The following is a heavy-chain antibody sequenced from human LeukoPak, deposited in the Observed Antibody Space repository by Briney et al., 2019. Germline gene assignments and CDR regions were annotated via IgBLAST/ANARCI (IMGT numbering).Heavy chain of an antibody. CDR2: ISSSSSYI. D-gene: IGHD4-17*01. CDR1: GFTFSSYS. V-gene: IGHV3-21*01. CDR3: ASENYGDYDVGDY. Sequence: GSLRLSCAASGFTFSSYSMNWVRQAPGKGLEWVSSISSSSSYIYYADSVKGRFTISRDNAKNSLYLQMNSLRAEDTAVYYCASENYGDYDVGDYWGQGTLVTVSS. J-gene: IGHJ4*02.